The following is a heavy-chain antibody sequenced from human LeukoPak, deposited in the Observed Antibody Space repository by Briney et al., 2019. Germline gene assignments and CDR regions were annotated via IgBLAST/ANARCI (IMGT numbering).Heavy chain of an antibody. Sequence: GGSLRLSCGASGFTFSSYGMSWVRQAPGKGLEWVANIKEDGSGIYYVDSVEGRFTISRDNAKKSLYLQMNSLRAEDTAVYYCARGDTSGYYYRFFDYWGQGTLVTVSS. V-gene: IGHV3-7*01. J-gene: IGHJ4*02. CDR2: IKEDGSGI. CDR3: ARGDTSGYYYRFFDY. D-gene: IGHD3-22*01. CDR1: GFTFSSYG.